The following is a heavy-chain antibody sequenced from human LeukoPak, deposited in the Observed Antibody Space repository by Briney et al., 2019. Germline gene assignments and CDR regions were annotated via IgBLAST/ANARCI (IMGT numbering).Heavy chain of an antibody. D-gene: IGHD3-22*01. V-gene: IGHV4-30-4*01. Sequence: PSETLSLTCTVSGGSISSGDYYWSWIRQPPGKGLEWIAYMYYSGSTYYNPSLKGRVTMSADTSKNQLSLKLSSVTAADTAVYYCARPYYYDSRIDPWGQGILVTVSS. CDR3: ARPYYYDSRIDP. CDR1: GGSISSGDYY. J-gene: IGHJ5*02. CDR2: MYYSGST.